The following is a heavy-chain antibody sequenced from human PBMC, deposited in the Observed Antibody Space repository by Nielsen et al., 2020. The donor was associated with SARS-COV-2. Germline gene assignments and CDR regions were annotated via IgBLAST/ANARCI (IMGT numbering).Heavy chain of an antibody. CDR2: IRSKAFGETT. CDR1: GFTFGDYA. CDR3: TRSYYDFWSGPPYGLDV. J-gene: IGHJ6*02. D-gene: IGHD3-3*01. Sequence: GGSLRLSCTGSGFTFGDYAMSWVRQAPGKGLEWVGFIRSKAFGETTEYAAYVEGRFTISRDDSKSIADLQMNSLKTEDTAVYYCTRSYYDFWSGPPYGLDVWGQGTSVTVSS. V-gene: IGHV3-49*04.